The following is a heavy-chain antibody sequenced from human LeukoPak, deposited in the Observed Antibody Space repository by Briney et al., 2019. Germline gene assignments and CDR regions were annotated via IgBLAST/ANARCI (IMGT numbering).Heavy chain of an antibody. CDR1: GGSISSRSYY. V-gene: IGHV4-39*01. J-gene: IGHJ4*02. Sequence: PSETLSLTCTVSGGSISSRSYYWGWIRQPPGKGLEWIGKISDSGNTYYSPSLRSRVTISIDASKNQFSLKLSSVTAADTAVYYCARGLTSMPPGGYWGQGTLVTVSS. CDR2: ISDSGNT. D-gene: IGHD2/OR15-2a*01. CDR3: ARGLTSMPPGGY.